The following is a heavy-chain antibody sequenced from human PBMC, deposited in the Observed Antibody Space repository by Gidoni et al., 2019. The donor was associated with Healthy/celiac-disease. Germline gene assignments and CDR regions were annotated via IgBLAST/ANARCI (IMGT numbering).Heavy chain of an antibody. Sequence: VQLLESGGGLVQPGGSLRLPCAASGFPLSSSAMSWVRQAPGKGLEWVSAISSSGGSTYYADSVKGRFTISRDNSKNTLYLQMNSLRAEDTAVYYCAKEWDYGDFEYFQHWGQGTLVTVSS. D-gene: IGHD4-17*01. CDR1: GFPLSSSA. CDR3: AKEWDYGDFEYFQH. CDR2: ISSSGGST. V-gene: IGHV3-23*01. J-gene: IGHJ1*01.